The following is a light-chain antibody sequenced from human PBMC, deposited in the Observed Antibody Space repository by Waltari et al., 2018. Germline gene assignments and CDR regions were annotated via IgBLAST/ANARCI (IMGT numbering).Light chain of an antibody. J-gene: IGLJ3*02. CDR2: RSD. CDR3: ASWDDSLNGHWV. Sequence: QSVLTQPPSASGTPGQRVTISCSGSASNSGGNLLTWYQQLPGKAPKLLIYRSDLRPSGVPDRFSGSKSGTSASLAISGLQSEDEADYFCASWDDSLNGHWVFGGGTKVTVL. V-gene: IGLV1-44*01. CDR1: ASNSGGNL.